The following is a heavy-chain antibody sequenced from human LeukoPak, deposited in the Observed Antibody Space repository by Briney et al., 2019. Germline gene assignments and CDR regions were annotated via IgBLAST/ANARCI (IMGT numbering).Heavy chain of an antibody. V-gene: IGHV1-8*01. CDR2: MNPNSGNT. CDR1: GYTFTSYD. CDR3: AKEGSGSYYVDYFDY. J-gene: IGHJ4*02. D-gene: IGHD1-26*01. Sequence: ASVKVSCKASGYTFTSYDINWVRQATGQGLEWMGWMNPNSGNTGYAQKFQGRVTMTRNTSISTAYMELSSLRSEDTAVYYCAKEGSGSYYVDYFDYWGQGTLVTVSS.